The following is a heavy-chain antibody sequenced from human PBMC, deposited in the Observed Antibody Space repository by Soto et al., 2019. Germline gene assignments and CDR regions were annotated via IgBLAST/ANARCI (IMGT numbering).Heavy chain of an antibody. J-gene: IGHJ4*02. CDR2: INGDGSEE. V-gene: IGHV3-7*01. D-gene: IGHD3-10*01. CDR3: AAGFPPDY. Sequence: GGSLRLSCAASGFTFSSSWMNWVRQAPGKGLEWVANINGDGSEEYYVDSVRGRFTISRDNAKKSLFLQMNSLRAEDTAVYYCAAGFPPDYWGQGTLVTVSS. CDR1: GFTFSSSW.